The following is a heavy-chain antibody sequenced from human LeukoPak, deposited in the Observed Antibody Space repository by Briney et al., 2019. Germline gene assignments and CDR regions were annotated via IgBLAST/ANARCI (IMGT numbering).Heavy chain of an antibody. CDR3: ARDTYSSSWSPLTY. Sequence: GGSLRLSCAASGFTFSTYAMYWVRQAPGKGLEWVAVISGDGNNKYYAESVKGRFSISRDNSKNTLYLQISNLRDEGTAVYFCARDTYSSSWSPLTYGGEGTLFTVSS. V-gene: IGHV3-30-3*01. CDR1: GFTFSTYA. D-gene: IGHD6-13*01. J-gene: IGHJ4*02. CDR2: ISGDGNNK.